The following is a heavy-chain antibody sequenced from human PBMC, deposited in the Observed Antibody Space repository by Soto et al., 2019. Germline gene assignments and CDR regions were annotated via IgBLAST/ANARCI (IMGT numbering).Heavy chain of an antibody. CDR2: ISPHNGNA. Sequence: SVKVSFKTSCYPFTSNRLSWVRRAPGQGLEWMGWISPHNGNAKYAQKFQDRVTMTADTAASTVYMELRSLRSDDSAVFYCARDRSGWYDFWGQGTLVTAPQ. CDR1: CYPFTSNR. CDR3: ARDRSGWYDF. V-gene: IGHV1-18*01. J-gene: IGHJ4*02. D-gene: IGHD6-19*01.